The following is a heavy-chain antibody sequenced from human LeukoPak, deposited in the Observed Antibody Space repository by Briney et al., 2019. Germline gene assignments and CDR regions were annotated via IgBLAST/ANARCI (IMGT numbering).Heavy chain of an antibody. J-gene: IGHJ1*01. V-gene: IGHV4-61*02. Sequence: RSSETLSLTCSVSGDSIRSGSFHWNWIRQPAGKGLEWIGRIYITGSTDYNPSLKSRVTMSVDTSNNQFSLKLTSVTAADTAVYYCAKSWGYAANSLHIRHWGQGARVIVSA. CDR3: AKSWGYAANSLHIRH. D-gene: IGHD4-23*01. CDR2: IYITGST. CDR1: GDSIRSGSFH.